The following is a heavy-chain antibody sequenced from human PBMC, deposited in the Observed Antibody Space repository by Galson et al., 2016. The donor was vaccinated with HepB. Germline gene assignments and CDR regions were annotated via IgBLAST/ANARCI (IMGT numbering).Heavy chain of an antibody. V-gene: IGHV3-30*01. D-gene: IGHD5-18*01. CDR1: GFTFRTHA. CDR2: SK. CDR3: ARCVDTSMAPFDY. J-gene: IGHJ4*02. Sequence: SLRLSXXASGFTFRTHAVHWVRQAPGXGXEWXGDSKYYXDSVKGRFTISRNNSKNTLXLQMNSLRPEDTAVYYCARCVDTSMAPFDYWGQGTLLTVSS.